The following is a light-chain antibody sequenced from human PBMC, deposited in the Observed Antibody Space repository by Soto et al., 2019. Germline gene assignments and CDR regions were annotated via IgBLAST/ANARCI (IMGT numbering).Light chain of an antibody. CDR1: SSDVGSYNL. J-gene: IGLJ2*01. V-gene: IGLV2-23*01. CDR3: CSYAGSSTL. Sequence: QSALTQPASVSGSPGQSITISCTGTSSDVGSYNLVSWYQQHPGKAPKLMIYEGSKRPSGVSNRFSGSKSGNTASLTISGLQAEDEADYYCCSYAGSSTLFGGGTQLIVL. CDR2: EGS.